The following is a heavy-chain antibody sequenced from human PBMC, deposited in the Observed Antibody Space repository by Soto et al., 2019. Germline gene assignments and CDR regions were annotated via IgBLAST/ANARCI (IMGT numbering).Heavy chain of an antibody. CDR2: GSA. CDR1: GGTFSIYT. V-gene: IGHV1-69*01. Sequence: QVQLVQSGAEVKKPGSSVKVSCKASGGTFSIYTISWVRQAPGHGLEWMGGSANSAQKFQGRLTVTADESTSTVYLELSSLTSEDTAVYYCAREGPPDIAWFDPWGQGTLVGVSS. J-gene: IGHJ5*02. D-gene: IGHD2-15*01. CDR3: AREGPPDIAWFDP.